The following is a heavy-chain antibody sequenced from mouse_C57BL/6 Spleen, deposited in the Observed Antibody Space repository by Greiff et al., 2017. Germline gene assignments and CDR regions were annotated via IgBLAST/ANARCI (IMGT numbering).Heavy chain of an antibody. D-gene: IGHD2-13*01. Sequence: EVKLQQSGPVLVKPGDSVKMSCKASGYTFTDYYMNWVKQSHGKSLEWVGVINPYNGGTSNNQKFKGNATLTVDKSSSTAYMELNSLTAEDSAFYYCAISTNYFDYWGQGTTLTVSS. V-gene: IGHV1-19*01. CDR3: AISTNYFDY. CDR2: INPYNGGT. CDR1: GYTFTDYY. J-gene: IGHJ2*01.